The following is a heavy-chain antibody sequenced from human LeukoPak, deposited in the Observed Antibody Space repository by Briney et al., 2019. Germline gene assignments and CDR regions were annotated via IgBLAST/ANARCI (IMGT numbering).Heavy chain of an antibody. Sequence: SGGSPRLSCTASGFTFGDYAMSWVRQAPGKGLEWVGFIRSKAYGGTTEYAASVKGRFTISRDDSKSIAYLQMNSLKTEDTAVYYCTRDRGKVVPAATFDYWGQGTLVTVSS. CDR2: IRSKAYGGTT. V-gene: IGHV3-49*04. CDR1: GFTFGDYA. D-gene: IGHD2-2*01. J-gene: IGHJ4*02. CDR3: TRDRGKVVPAATFDY.